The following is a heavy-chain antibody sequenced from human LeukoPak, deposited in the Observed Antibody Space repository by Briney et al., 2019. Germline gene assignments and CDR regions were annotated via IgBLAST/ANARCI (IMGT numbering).Heavy chain of an antibody. V-gene: IGHV1-18*01. D-gene: IGHD3-22*01. Sequence: ASVKVSCKASGYTFTSYGISWVRQAPGQGLEWMGWISAYNGNTNYTQKLQGRVTMTTDTSTSTAYMELRSLRSDDTAVYYCARDRRDSSGYYFFDYWGQGTLVTVSS. CDR1: GYTFTSYG. CDR3: ARDRRDSSGYYFFDY. CDR2: ISAYNGNT. J-gene: IGHJ4*02.